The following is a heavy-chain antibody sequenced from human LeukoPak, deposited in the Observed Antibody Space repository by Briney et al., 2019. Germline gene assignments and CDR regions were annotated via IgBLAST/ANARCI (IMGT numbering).Heavy chain of an antibody. CDR3: ATGKDYTRPGTFDY. V-gene: IGHV1-24*01. J-gene: IGHJ4*02. CDR2: FDPEDGET. Sequence: ASVKVSCKVSGYTLTELSMHWVRQAPGKGLEWMGGFDPEDGETIYAQKFQGRVTMTEDTSTDTAYMELSSLRSEDTAVYYCATGKDYTRPGTFDYWGQRTLVTVSS. D-gene: IGHD4-11*01. CDR1: GYTLTELS.